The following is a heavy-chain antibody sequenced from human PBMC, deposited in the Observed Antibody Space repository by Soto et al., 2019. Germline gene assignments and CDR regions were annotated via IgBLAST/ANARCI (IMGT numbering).Heavy chain of an antibody. J-gene: IGHJ3*02. CDR2: SDYIGRA. CDR1: GGSISSDNYF. CDR3: AREVKSAAAPYAFEI. V-gene: IGHV4-31*03. Sequence: PSETLSLTCTVSGGSISSDNYFWSWIRQHPGKGLEWIGYSDYIGRAYCNPSRKSRVTTSVDTSKNQFSLRLSSVTVADTATYYCAREVKSAAAPYAFEIWPQGTVVTV. D-gene: IGHD2-15*01.